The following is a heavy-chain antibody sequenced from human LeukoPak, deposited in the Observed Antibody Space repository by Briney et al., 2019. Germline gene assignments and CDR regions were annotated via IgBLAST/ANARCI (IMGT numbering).Heavy chain of an antibody. CDR2: ISWNSGSI. D-gene: IGHD1-26*01. J-gene: IGHJ6*03. CDR1: GFTFDDYA. V-gene: IGHV3-9*01. CDR3: AKDXVXXTDYYYYYMDV. Sequence: GRSLRLSCAASGFTFDDYAMHWVRQAPGKGLEWVSGISWNSGSIGYADSVKGRFTISRDNAKNSLYLQMNSLRAEDTALYYCAKDXVXXTDYYYYYMDVWGKGTTVTVSS.